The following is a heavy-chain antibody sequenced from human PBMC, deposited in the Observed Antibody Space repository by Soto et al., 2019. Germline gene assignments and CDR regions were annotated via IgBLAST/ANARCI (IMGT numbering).Heavy chain of an antibody. V-gene: IGHV4-31*03. CDR1: GGSISSGGYY. D-gene: IGHD6-6*01. CDR3: ARASGAARPYYFDY. CDR2: IYYSGST. J-gene: IGHJ4*02. Sequence: SETLCLTCTVSGGSISSGGYYWSWIRQHPGKGLEWIGYIYYSGSTYYNPSLKSRVTISVDTSKNQFSLKLSSVTAADTAVYYCARASGAARPYYFDYWGQGTLVTVSS.